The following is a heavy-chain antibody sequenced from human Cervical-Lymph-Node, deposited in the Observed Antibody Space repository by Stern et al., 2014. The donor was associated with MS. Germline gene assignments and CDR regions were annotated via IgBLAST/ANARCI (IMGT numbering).Heavy chain of an antibody. CDR1: GGTFSNHT. CDR3: ARGFFDSSGYSNYYGLDI. D-gene: IGHD3-22*01. J-gene: IGHJ6*02. V-gene: IGHV1-69*09. Sequence: QMQLVQSGAEVKKPGSSVKVSCKASGGTFSNHTISWVRQAPGQGLEWMGRIVPILGVANYAQKSQDRVTISADKSTATAYMALSSLRFEDTAVYYCARGFFDSSGYSNYYGLDIWGQGTTVTVSS. CDR2: IVPILGVA.